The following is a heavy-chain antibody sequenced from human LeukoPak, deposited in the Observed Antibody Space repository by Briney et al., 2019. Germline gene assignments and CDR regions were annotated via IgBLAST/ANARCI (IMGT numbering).Heavy chain of an antibody. Sequence: ASVKVSCKASGYTFTSHAIRWVRQAPGQGLEWMGWISGYNGNTNYAQRFQDRITMTTDTSTSTAYMELRSLRSDDTAVYYCARDRVVRTWYFGLWGRGTLLTVSS. D-gene: IGHD3-22*01. CDR3: ARDRVVRTWYFGL. CDR2: ISGYNGNT. V-gene: IGHV1-18*01. J-gene: IGHJ2*01. CDR1: GYTFTSHA.